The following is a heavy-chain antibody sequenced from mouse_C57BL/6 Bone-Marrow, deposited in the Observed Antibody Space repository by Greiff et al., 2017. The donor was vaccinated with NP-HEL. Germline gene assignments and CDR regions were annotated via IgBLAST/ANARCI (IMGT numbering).Heavy chain of an antibody. CDR3: ASPIYYDYDDYYAMVY. CDR2: IYPGDGDT. Sequence: VQLQQSGPELVKPGASVKISCKASGYAFSSSWMNWVKQRPGKGLEWIGRIYPGDGDTNYNGKFKGKATLTADKSSSTAYVQLSSLTSEDSAVYFCASPIYYDYDDYYAMVYWGQGTSVTVST. V-gene: IGHV1-82*01. J-gene: IGHJ4*01. CDR1: GYAFSSSW. D-gene: IGHD2-4*01.